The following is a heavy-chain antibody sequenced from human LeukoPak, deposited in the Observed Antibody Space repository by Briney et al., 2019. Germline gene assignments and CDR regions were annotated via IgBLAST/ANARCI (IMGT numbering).Heavy chain of an antibody. D-gene: IGHD3-22*01. J-gene: IGHJ4*02. CDR3: ARLSQTPDYYSSGGYYYLGY. Sequence: ASVKVSCKASGYTFTSYGISWVRQAPGQGLEWMGWISAYNGNTNYAQKLQGRLTMTRDTSISTAYMELSSLRSEDTAVYYCARLSQTPDYYSSGGYYYLGYWGQGTPVTVSS. CDR1: GYTFTSYG. CDR2: ISAYNGNT. V-gene: IGHV1-18*01.